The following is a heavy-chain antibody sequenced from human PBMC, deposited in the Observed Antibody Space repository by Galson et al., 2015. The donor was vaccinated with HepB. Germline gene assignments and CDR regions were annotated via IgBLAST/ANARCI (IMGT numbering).Heavy chain of an antibody. CDR1: GYTFTSCD. V-gene: IGHV1-8*01. CDR3: ARVVPGLYCSSTSCRGYYYMDV. Sequence: SVKVSCKASGYTFTSCDINWVRQATGQGLEWMGWMNPNSGNTGYAQKFQGRVTMTRNTSISTAYMELSSLRSEDTAVYYCARVVPGLYCSSTSCRGYYYMDVWGKGTTVTVSS. D-gene: IGHD2-2*01. CDR2: MNPNSGNT. J-gene: IGHJ6*03.